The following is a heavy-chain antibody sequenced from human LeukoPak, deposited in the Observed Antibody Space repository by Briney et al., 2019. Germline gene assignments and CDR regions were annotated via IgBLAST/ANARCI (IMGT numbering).Heavy chain of an antibody. CDR1: GFTFVNAW. CDR3: TTLAFDVHY. Sequence: GGSLRLSCAASGFTFVNAWMMWVRQAPGKGLEWVVRMESNPAGGRTDYAAPVKGRFTISRDDSRSTLYLQLNNLSAEDSAVYYCTTLAFDVHYWGRGTLITVSS. CDR2: MESNPAGGRT. J-gene: IGHJ4*02. V-gene: IGHV3-15*04. D-gene: IGHD2/OR15-2a*01.